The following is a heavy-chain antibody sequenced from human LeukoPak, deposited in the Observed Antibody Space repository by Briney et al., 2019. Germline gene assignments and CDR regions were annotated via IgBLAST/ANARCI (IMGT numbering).Heavy chain of an antibody. J-gene: IGHJ5*02. CDR2: ISGSGGST. D-gene: IGHD6-13*01. Sequence: GGSLRLSCAASGFTFSSYAMSWVRQAPGKGLEWVSAISGSGGSTYYADSVKGRFTISRDNSKNTLYPQMNSLRAEDTAVYYCAKDFEDSSSWYSWFDPWGQGTLVTVSS. CDR3: AKDFEDSSSWYSWFDP. V-gene: IGHV3-23*01. CDR1: GFTFSSYA.